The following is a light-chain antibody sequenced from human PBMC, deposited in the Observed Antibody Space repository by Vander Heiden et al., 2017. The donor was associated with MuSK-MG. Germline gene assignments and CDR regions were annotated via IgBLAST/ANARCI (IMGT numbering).Light chain of an antibody. CDR2: CAS. CDR3: QQDNNWPRT. J-gene: IGKJ1*01. Sequence: EIVMTQSPATLSVSPGERAPLSCSASQSVSSNLAWYQQKPGQAPRLLIYCASTRATGIPARFSGSGSGTEFTLTISSLQSEDFAVYYCQQDNNWPRTFGQGTKVXIK. V-gene: IGKV3-15*01. CDR1: QSVSSN.